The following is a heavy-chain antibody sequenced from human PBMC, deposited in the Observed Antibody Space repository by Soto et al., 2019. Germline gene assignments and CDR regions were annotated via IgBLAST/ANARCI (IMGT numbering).Heavy chain of an antibody. Sequence: QVQLVQSGAEVKKPGSSMKVSCKASGGTFSTSSINWVRQAPGQRPEWMGNILPIFGTADYAQKFQDRVTITADKSTNAAYMEPRSLFSEDTAVYYCARGHEYGGNSEAFEMWGQGTVVTVSS. J-gene: IGHJ3*02. CDR2: ILPIFGTA. CDR1: GGTFSTSS. CDR3: ARGHEYGGNSEAFEM. V-gene: IGHV1-69*14. D-gene: IGHD4-17*01.